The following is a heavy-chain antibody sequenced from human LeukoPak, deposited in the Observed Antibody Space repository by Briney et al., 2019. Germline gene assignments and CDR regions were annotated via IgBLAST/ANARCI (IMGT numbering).Heavy chain of an antibody. J-gene: IGHJ4*02. CDR1: GFTFSSYA. Sequence: PGRSLRLSCAASGFTFSSYAMHWVRQAPGKGLEWVAVISYDGSNKYYADSVKGRFTISRDNSKNTLYLQMNSLRAEDTAVYYCAKDSAYSGGPFAGGFDHWGQGTLVTVSA. V-gene: IGHV3-30-3*01. D-gene: IGHD5-18*01. CDR2: ISYDGSNK. CDR3: AKDSAYSGGPFAGGFDH.